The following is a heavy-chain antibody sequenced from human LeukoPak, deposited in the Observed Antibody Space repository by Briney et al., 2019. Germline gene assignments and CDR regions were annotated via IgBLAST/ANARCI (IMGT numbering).Heavy chain of an antibody. V-gene: IGHV4-61*01. D-gene: IGHD3-22*01. CDR3: ARDEDNSGRYYYYMDV. CDR1: GGSVSSGTYY. Sequence: PSETLSLTCTVSGGSVSSGTYYWNWLRQPPGKGLEWIGYIYYSGSTNYIPSLKSRATISIDGSKNQFSLKLSYVTAADTAVYYCARDEDNSGRYYYYMDVWGKGTTVTVSS. CDR2: IYYSGST. J-gene: IGHJ6*03.